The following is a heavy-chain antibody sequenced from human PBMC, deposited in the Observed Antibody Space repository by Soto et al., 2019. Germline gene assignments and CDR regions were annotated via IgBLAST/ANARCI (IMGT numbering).Heavy chain of an antibody. CDR1: GFTFGDYA. V-gene: IGHV3-49*03. CDR3: TREYDFWSGYSSANWFDP. J-gene: IGHJ5*02. D-gene: IGHD3-3*01. CDR2: IRSKAYGGTT. Sequence: GGSLRLSCTASGFTFGDYAMSWFRQAPGKGLEWVGFIRSKAYGGTTEYAASVKGRFTISRDDSKSIAYLQMNSLKTEDTAVYYCTREYDFWSGYSSANWFDPWGQGTLVTVSS.